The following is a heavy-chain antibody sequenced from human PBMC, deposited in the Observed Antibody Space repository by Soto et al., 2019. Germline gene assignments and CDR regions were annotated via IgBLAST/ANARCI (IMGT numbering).Heavy chain of an antibody. CDR3: ARHVERNPTAFDI. V-gene: IGHV3-11*01. CDR2: ISSSGSTI. Sequence: GGSLRLSCAASGFTFSDYYMSWIRQAPGKGLEWVSDISSSGSTIYYADSVKGRFTISRDNAKNSLYLQMNSLRAEDTAVYYCARHVERNPTAFDIWGQGTMVTVSS. CDR1: GFTFSDYY. D-gene: IGHD1-1*01. J-gene: IGHJ3*02.